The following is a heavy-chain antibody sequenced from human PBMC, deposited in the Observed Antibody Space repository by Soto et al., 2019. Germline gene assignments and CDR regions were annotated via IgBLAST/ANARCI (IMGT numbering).Heavy chain of an antibody. CDR3: ARTPGAPAPTWLDP. J-gene: IGHJ5*02. Sequence: PGRSRRLSCAASGFAFSTVWVSWVRQAPGKGLEWVATIKEDGSEKTYVDSVKGRFTVCRDKPENSLYLKITSLRGEDTAVYYCARTPGAPAPTWLDPWGQGPHLTVFS. D-gene: IGHD1-26*01. CDR1: GFAFSTVW. V-gene: IGHV3-7*01. CDR2: IKEDGSEK.